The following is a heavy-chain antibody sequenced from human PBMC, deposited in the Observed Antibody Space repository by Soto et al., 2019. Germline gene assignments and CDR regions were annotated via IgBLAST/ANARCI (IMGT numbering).Heavy chain of an antibody. Sequence: EVQLVESGGGLVQPGGSLRLSCAASGFTFSSYSMNWVRQAPGKGLEWVSYITSSSSTIYYADSVKGRFTISRDNAKNLLYLQMNSLRDEDTAVYYCARDGSTSYSDYWGQGTLVTVSS. CDR1: GFTFSSYS. CDR3: ARDGSTSYSDY. J-gene: IGHJ4*02. D-gene: IGHD2-2*01. CDR2: ITSSSSTI. V-gene: IGHV3-48*02.